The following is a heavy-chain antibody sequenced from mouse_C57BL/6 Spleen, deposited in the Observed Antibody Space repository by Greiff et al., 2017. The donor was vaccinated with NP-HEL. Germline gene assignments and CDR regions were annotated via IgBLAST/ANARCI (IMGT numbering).Heavy chain of an antibody. CDR1: GYAFTNYL. V-gene: IGHV1-54*01. CDR2: INPGSGGT. CDR3: AREEGALYYGNSAWFAY. D-gene: IGHD2-1*01. J-gene: IGHJ3*01. Sequence: QVQLQQSGAELVRPGTSVKVSCKASGYAFTNYLIEWVKQRPGQGLEWIGVINPGSGGTNYNEKFKGKATLTADKSSSTAYMQLSSLTSEDSAVYFCAREEGALYYGNSAWFAYWGQGTLVTVSA.